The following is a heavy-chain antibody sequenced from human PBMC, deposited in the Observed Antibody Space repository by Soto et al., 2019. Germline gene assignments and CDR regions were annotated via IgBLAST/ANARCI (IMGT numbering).Heavy chain of an antibody. D-gene: IGHD3-3*01. CDR1: GYTFSDYY. J-gene: IGHJ4*02. Sequence: QVEWVESGGDLVKPGGSLRLSCAASGYTFSDYYMSWIRQAPGKGLEWISYIDTSGTKIYYADSVKGRFTITRDNAKNSLYLEMNSLRDEDTAVYYCASHYDMWSGYLSPVDYWGQGTLVTVSS. CDR2: IDTSGTKI. CDR3: ASHYDMWSGYLSPVDY. V-gene: IGHV3-11*01.